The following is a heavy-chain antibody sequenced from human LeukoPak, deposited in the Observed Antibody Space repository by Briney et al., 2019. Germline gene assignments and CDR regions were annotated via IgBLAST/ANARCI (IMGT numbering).Heavy chain of an antibody. D-gene: IGHD6-13*01. CDR1: GGSISSYY. J-gene: IGHJ3*02. CDR3: ARDKSIADDAFDI. Sequence: SETLSLTCTVSGGSISSYYWSWLRQPPGKGLGWIGYIYYSGSTNYNPSLKSRVTISVDTSKNQFSLKLSSVTAADTAVYYCARDKSIADDAFDIWGQGTMVTVSS. CDR2: IYYSGST. V-gene: IGHV4-59*01.